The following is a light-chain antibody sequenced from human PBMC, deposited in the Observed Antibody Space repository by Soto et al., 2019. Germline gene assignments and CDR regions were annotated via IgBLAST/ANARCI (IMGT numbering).Light chain of an antibody. CDR3: SSYSISTAYL. CDR2: EVS. J-gene: IGLJ1*01. V-gene: IGLV2-14*01. Sequence: LTQPASVSGSPGQSITISCTGTSSDVGGYHYVSWYQLLPGKAPKLILFEVSIRPSGVSYRFSGSKSGNTASLTISGLQAEDEADYFCSSYSISTAYLFGTGTKV. CDR1: SSDVGGYHY.